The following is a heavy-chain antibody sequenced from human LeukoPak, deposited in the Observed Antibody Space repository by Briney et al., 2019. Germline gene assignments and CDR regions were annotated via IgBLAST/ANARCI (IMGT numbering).Heavy chain of an antibody. D-gene: IGHD5-18*01. CDR1: GGSLSSSRYY. J-gene: IGHJ5*02. Sequence: SETLSLTCTVSGGSLSSSRYYWGWIRQPPGRGLEWLGSIYYSGSTYYNPSLQSRVTISVDTSKNQFSLKLSSVTAADTAVYYCASNVDTAMVSHKNWFDPWGQGTLVTVSS. CDR2: IYYSGST. V-gene: IGHV4-39*07. CDR3: ASNVDTAMVSHKNWFDP.